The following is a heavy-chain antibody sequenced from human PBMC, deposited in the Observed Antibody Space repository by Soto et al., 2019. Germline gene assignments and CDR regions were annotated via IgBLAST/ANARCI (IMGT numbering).Heavy chain of an antibody. CDR3: AREGRKAVDYYYYYMDV. J-gene: IGHJ6*03. CDR2: IIPIFGIA. Sequence: ASVKVSCKASGGTFSSYAISWVRQAPGQGLEWMGGIIPIFGIANYAQKFQGRVTITADKSTSTAYMELSSLRSEDTAVYYCAREGRKAVDYYYYYMDVWGKGTTVTVSS. V-gene: IGHV1-69*10. CDR1: GGTFSSYA.